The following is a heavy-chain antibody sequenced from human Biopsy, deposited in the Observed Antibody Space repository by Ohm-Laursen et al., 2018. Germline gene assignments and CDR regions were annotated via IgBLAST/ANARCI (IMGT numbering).Heavy chain of an antibody. CDR1: GFTFSRYL. J-gene: IGHJ4*02. CDR2: IHGDERSA. Sequence: SLRLSCAASGFTFSRYLMHWVRQPPGKGLVWVSRIHGDERSATYAEPVKGRFTFSRDNDKNTLHLQMNSLRAEDTAVYYCTGDSGGWGDYWGQGTLVTVSS. V-gene: IGHV3-74*03. D-gene: IGHD3-10*01. CDR3: TGDSGGWGDY.